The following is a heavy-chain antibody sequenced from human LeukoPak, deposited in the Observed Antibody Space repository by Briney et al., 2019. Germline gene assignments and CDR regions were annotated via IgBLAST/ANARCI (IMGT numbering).Heavy chain of an antibody. Sequence: GGSLRRSCAASGFTFSSYAMSWVRQAPGKGLEWVSAISGSGGSTYYADSVKGRFTISRDNSKNTLYLQMNSLRAEDTAVYYCAKASGPIAAAGALYNWFDPWGQGTLVTVSS. CDR2: ISGSGGST. D-gene: IGHD6-13*01. CDR1: GFTFSSYA. V-gene: IGHV3-23*01. J-gene: IGHJ5*02. CDR3: AKASGPIAAAGALYNWFDP.